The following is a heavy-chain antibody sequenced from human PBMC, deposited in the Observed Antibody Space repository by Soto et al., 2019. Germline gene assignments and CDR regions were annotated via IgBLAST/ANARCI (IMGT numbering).Heavy chain of an antibody. CDR2: TYYRSKWYH. V-gene: IGHV6-1*01. CDR3: ARFNGWPDEKGSFDS. Sequence: SQTLSLTCAISGDSVSSNRATWNWFRQSPSRGLEWLGRTYYRSKWYHDYAVSLNGRGTINPDTSQNQFSLQMDSLRVEDTAVYYCARFNGWPDEKGSFDSWSQGTLVTVSS. D-gene: IGHD6-19*01. CDR1: GDSVSSNRAT. J-gene: IGHJ4*02.